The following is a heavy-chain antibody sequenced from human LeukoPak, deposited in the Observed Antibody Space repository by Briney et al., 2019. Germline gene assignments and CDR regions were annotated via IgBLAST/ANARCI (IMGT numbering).Heavy chain of an antibody. Sequence: PGRSLRLSCAASGFTFSSYAMHWVRQAPGKGLEWVAVTSYDGSNKYYADSVKGRFTISRDNSKNTLYLQMNSLRAEDTAVYYCAKAHLSLWIVGARRIPPLDPWGQGTLVTVSS. CDR3: AKAHLSLWIVGARRIPPLDP. V-gene: IGHV3-30*04. J-gene: IGHJ5*02. CDR1: GFTFSSYA. D-gene: IGHD1-26*01. CDR2: TSYDGSNK.